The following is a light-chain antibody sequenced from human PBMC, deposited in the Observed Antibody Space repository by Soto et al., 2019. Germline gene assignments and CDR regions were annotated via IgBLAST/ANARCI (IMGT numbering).Light chain of an antibody. Sequence: IQMTQSPSSLSASVGDRVTIICRASQSVSTRLAWYQQKPGKAPKVLIYDASSWAGGVPSRFTGSGSGTEFTLTINSLQPDDFATYYCQQYSVYWTFGQGTKVEIK. J-gene: IGKJ1*01. CDR2: DAS. V-gene: IGKV1-5*02. CDR3: QQYSVYWT. CDR1: QSVSTR.